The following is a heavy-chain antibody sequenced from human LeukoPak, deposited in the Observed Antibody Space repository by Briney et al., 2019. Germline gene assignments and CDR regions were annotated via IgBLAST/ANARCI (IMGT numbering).Heavy chain of an antibody. D-gene: IGHD5-24*01. CDR3: ARDSSGRDGYNFVLDY. Sequence: PSETLSLTCTASGGSISSYYWSWIRQPAGKGLEWIGYIYYSGSTNYNPSLKSRVTISVDTSKNQFSLKLSSVTAADTAVYYCARDSSGRDGYNFVLDYWGQGTLVTVSS. CDR1: GGSISSYY. V-gene: IGHV4-59*01. J-gene: IGHJ4*02. CDR2: IYYSGST.